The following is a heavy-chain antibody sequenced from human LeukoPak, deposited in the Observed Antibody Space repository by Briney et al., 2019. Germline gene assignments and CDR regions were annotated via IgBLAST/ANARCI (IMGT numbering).Heavy chain of an antibody. J-gene: IGHJ4*02. D-gene: IGHD6-13*01. Sequence: SXRLSCAASGFTFSDYYMTWIRQAXGKGLEWVSYISSSGSYTNDADSVKGRFTISRDNAKKSLYLQMSSLRAEDTAVHYCARLIAAAGTSYFDYWGQGTLVTVSS. V-gene: IGHV3-11*03. CDR2: ISSSGSYT. CDR3: ARLIAAAGTSYFDY. CDR1: GFTFSDYY.